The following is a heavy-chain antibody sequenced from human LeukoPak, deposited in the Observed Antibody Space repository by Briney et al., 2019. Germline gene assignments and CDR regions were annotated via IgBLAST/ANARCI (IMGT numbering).Heavy chain of an antibody. Sequence: ASVKVSCKASGYTFTGYGISWVRQAPGQGLEWMGWISAYNGNTNYAQKLQGRVTMTTDTSTSTAYMELRSLRSDDTAVYYCARDSLDDFGDYGYFDYWGQGTLVTVSS. CDR1: GYTFTGYG. CDR3: ARDSLDDFGDYGYFDY. CDR2: ISAYNGNT. J-gene: IGHJ4*02. V-gene: IGHV1-18*01. D-gene: IGHD4-17*01.